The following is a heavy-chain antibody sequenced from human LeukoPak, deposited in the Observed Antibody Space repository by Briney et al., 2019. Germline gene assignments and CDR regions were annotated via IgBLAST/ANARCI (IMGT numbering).Heavy chain of an antibody. J-gene: IGHJ4*02. CDR3: ARAPAKALALSHTDY. CDR1: GFTFSSYA. Sequence: GGSLRLSCAASGFTFSSYAMHWVRQAPGKGLEYVSAISSNGGSTYYANSVKGRFTISRDNSKNTLYLQMGSLRAEDMAVYYCARAPAKALALSHTDYWGQGTLVTVSS. V-gene: IGHV3-64*01. CDR2: ISSNGGST.